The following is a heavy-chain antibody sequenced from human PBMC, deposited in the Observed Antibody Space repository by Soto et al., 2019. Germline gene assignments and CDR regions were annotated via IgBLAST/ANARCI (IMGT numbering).Heavy chain of an antibody. CDR1: GFTFSTYE. D-gene: IGHD2-21*02. J-gene: IGHJ4*02. CDR3: ARIGTVLTPDDS. V-gene: IGHV3-48*03. Sequence: GGSLRLSCVGSGFTFSTYEMQWVRQAPGKGLEWDSYISSGGSTIFYGESVKGRFTVSRDNDRSSLYLQMNSLRVEDSGVYYCARIGTVLTPDDSWGQGTLVTVSS. CDR2: ISSGGSTI.